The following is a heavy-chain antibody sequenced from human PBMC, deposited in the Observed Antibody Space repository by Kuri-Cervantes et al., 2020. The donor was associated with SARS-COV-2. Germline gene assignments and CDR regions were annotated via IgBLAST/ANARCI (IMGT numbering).Heavy chain of an antibody. Sequence: ASVKVSCKASGYTFTGYYMHWVRQAPGQGLEWMGWINPNSGGTNYAQKFQGRVTMTRDTSISTAYMELSRLRSDDTAVYYCARGSPPEFTMTVVVIPSDAFDIWGQGTMVTVSS. CDR3: ARGSPPEFTMTVVVIPSDAFDI. CDR2: INPNSGGT. CDR1: GYTFTGYY. V-gene: IGHV1-2*02. J-gene: IGHJ3*02. D-gene: IGHD3-22*01.